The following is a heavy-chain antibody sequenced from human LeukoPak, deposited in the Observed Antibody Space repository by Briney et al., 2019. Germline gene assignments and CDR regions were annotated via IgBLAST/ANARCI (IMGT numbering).Heavy chain of an antibody. J-gene: IGHJ3*02. D-gene: IGHD1-26*01. CDR3: AREIGGIVGATGAFDI. V-gene: IGHV3-21*04. CDR1: GFSFSSYN. CDR2: ITTSSSYT. Sequence: GGSLRLSCEASGFSFSSYNMDWVRQTPGKGLEWISSITTSSSYTFYADSVKGRFNISRDNARNSLYLQMNSLRAEDTAVYYCAREIGGIVGATGAFDIWGQGTMVTVSS.